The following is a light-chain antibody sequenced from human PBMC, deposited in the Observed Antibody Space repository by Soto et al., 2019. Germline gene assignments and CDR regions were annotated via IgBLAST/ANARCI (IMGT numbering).Light chain of an antibody. J-gene: IGKJ2*01. CDR2: GAF. V-gene: IGKV3-20*01. CDR1: QSVGSNY. CDR3: QHYGTPVYT. Sequence: DIVLTQSPGTLSLSPGEGATLSCRASQSVGSNYLAWYQQKPGQAPRLLIYGAFSRATGIPDRFSGSGSGTDFTLTITRLEPEDFAVYSCQHYGTPVYTFGQGTKLEIK.